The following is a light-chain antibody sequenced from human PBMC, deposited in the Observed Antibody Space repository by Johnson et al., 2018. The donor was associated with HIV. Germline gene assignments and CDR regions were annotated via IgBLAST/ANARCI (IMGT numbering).Light chain of an antibody. CDR1: NSDIGENY. CDR2: END. Sequence: SVLTQPPSVSAAPGQKVTISCSGSNSDIGENYVSWYQQVTGTAPKLLIYENDKRPSGIPDRFPGSKSGTSATLDITGLQTGDEADYYCGTWDRSLSLYVFGTGTKVTAL. CDR3: GTWDRSLSLYV. V-gene: IGLV1-51*01. J-gene: IGLJ1*01.